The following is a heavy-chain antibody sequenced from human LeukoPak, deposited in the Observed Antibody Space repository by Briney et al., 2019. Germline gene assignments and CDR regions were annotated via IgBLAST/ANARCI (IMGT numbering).Heavy chain of an antibody. V-gene: IGHV3-74*01. D-gene: IGHD3-22*01. J-gene: IGHJ4*02. CDR2: INTDGSST. CDR3: ARDLDYYDSSGDLGTY. Sequence: GGSLRLSCAASGFTFSTYWMHWVRQAPGKGLVWVSRINTDGSSTYYADSVKGRFTISRDNAKNTLYLQMNSLRAEDAAVYYCARDLDYYDSSGDLGTYWGQGTLVTVSS. CDR1: GFTFSTYW.